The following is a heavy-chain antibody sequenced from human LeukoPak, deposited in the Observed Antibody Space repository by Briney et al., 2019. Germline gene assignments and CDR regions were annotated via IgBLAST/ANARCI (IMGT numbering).Heavy chain of an antibody. D-gene: IGHD4-17*01. V-gene: IGHV3-7*01. CDR3: ASANIDYGDYGDYYFDY. CDR1: GFTFSSYW. J-gene: IGHJ4*02. CDR2: IKQDGSEK. Sequence: SGGSLGLSCAASGFTFSSYWMSWVRQAPGKGLEWVANIKQDGSEKYYVDSVKGRFTISRDSAKNSLYLQMNSLRAEDTAVYYCASANIDYGDYGDYYFDYWGQGTLVTVSS.